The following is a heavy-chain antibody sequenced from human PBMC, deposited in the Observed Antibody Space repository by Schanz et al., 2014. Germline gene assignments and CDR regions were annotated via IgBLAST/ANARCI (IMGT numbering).Heavy chain of an antibody. Sequence: EVQLVESGGGLVKPGGSLRLSCAASTSIFNHAWMSWVRQAPGKGLEWLGRIKSKTDGETTDYAAPVKGRFSISRDDSQSTLYLQMNSLRAEDTAVYYCAKTPREYCNYDNCPNWFDSWGQGTLVTASS. CDR1: TSIFNHAW. J-gene: IGHJ5*01. V-gene: IGHV3-15*01. D-gene: IGHD2-15*01. CDR3: AKTPREYCNYDNCPNWFDS. CDR2: IKSKTDGETT.